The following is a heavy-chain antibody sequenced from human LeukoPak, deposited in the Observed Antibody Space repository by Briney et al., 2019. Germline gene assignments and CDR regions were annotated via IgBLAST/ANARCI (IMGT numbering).Heavy chain of an antibody. CDR1: GFIFRNVW. V-gene: IGHV3-15*07. CDR2: IQSETDGGTT. Sequence: GGSLRLSCAASGFIFRNVWMNWVRQAPGKGLEWAGRIQSETDGGTTDYAAPMKGRFTISRDDSKMMLYLQMNSLQTEDTAVYFCTTVLGGLRFFDHWGQGTAVTVSS. CDR3: TTVLGGLRFFDH. J-gene: IGHJ4*02.